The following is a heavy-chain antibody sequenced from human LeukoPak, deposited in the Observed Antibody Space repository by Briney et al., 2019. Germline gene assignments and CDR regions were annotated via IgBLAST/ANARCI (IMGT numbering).Heavy chain of an antibody. CDR3: ARVGDHFHWNLDL. Sequence: PGGSLRLSCAASRFTLSTYYMNWVRQAPGKGLEWVSIIYSGATTYYSDSVKGRFTISRDTSKNTVSLQMNSLRADDTAVYFCARVGDHFHWNLDLWGRGTLVTVSS. J-gene: IGHJ2*01. CDR2: IYSGATT. CDR1: RFTLSTYY. V-gene: IGHV3-53*01. D-gene: IGHD3-3*02.